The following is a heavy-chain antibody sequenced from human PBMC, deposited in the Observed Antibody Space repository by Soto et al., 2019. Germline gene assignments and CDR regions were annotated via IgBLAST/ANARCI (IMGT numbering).Heavy chain of an antibody. Sequence: QITLKESAPTLVKPTQTLTLTCTFSGFSLSTSGVGVGWIRQPPGKALEWLALIYWDHSERYSPSLKSRLTITKDTSKNQVVLTLTNMDPVDTATYFCVHTLRWLYFDLWGRGTLAAVSS. D-gene: IGHD5-18*01. J-gene: IGHJ2*01. CDR1: GFSLSTSGVG. CDR3: VHTLRWLYFDL. V-gene: IGHV2-5*02. CDR2: IYWDHSE.